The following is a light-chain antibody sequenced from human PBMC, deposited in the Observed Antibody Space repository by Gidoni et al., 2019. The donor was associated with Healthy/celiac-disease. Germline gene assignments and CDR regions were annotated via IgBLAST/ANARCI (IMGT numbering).Light chain of an antibody. Sequence: DIQMTQSPSSVSASVGDRVTWYQQKPGKAPKLLIYAASSLQSGVPSRFSGSGSGTDFTLTISSLKPEDFATYYCQQANSFPFTCGQGTRLEIK. V-gene: IGKV1-12*01. CDR3: QQANSFPFT. J-gene: IGKJ5*01. CDR2: AAS.